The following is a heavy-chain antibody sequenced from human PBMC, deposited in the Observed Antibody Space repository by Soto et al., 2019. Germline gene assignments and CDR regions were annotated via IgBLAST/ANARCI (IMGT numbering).Heavy chain of an antibody. J-gene: IGHJ5*02. CDR1: GGSINNYY. Sequence: SETLSLTCSVTGGSINNYYWSWVRQSAGRGLEWIGRVFTTGTTDYYPSLKGRVTISVDTSKNQFSLSLRSVTAADTAIYYCARDFNSIFDDFADMRWNFDPWGQGTLVTVSS. V-gene: IGHV4-4*07. D-gene: IGHD3-3*02. CDR3: ARDFNSIFDDFADMRWNFDP. CDR2: VFTTGTT.